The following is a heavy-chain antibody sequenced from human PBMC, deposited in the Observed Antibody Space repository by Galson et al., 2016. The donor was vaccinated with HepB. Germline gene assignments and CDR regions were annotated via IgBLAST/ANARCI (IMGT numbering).Heavy chain of an antibody. CDR2: IYRGGST. CDR3: AREGPHDYGDDDFSF. J-gene: IGHJ4*02. D-gene: IGHD4-17*01. V-gene: IGHV3-53*01. CDR1: GFTVSSNY. Sequence: SLRLSCAASGFTVSSNYMSWVRQAPGKGLEWVSIIYRGGSTYDADSVKGRFTISRDNSKNTLYLQMNSLRVEDTAVYYCAREGPHDYGDDDFSFWGQGTLVTVSS.